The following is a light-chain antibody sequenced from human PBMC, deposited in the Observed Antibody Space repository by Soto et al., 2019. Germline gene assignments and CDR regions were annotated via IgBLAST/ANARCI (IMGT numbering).Light chain of an antibody. Sequence: EIVLTQSPGTLSLSPGERATLSCRASQSVSSSYLAWYQQKPGQAPRLLIYGASSRATGIPDRFSGSGSGTDFTLTISRLAHEDVAVYYWQHYGRSPWTFGQGTKVEIK. CDR2: GAS. CDR3: QHYGRSPWT. J-gene: IGKJ1*01. V-gene: IGKV3-20*01. CDR1: QSVSSSY.